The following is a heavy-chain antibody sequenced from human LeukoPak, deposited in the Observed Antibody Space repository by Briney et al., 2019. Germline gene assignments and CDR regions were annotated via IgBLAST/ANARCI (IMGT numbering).Heavy chain of an antibody. V-gene: IGHV3-21*01. CDR2: ISSSSSYI. Sequence: GGPLRLFCAASGFTFSSYSMNWVRQAPGKGLEGVSYISSSSSYIYYADSVKGRFTISRDNAKNSLYLQMNSLRGEGTAVYYCAGGPTVMVTSDAFDIWGQGTMVTVSS. CDR1: GFTFSSYS. CDR3: AGGPTVMVTSDAFDI. J-gene: IGHJ3*02. D-gene: IGHD5-18*01.